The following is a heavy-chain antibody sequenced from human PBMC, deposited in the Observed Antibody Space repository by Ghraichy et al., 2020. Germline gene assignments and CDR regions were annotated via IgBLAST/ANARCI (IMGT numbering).Heavy chain of an antibody. CDR1: GGSFTSSSHY. CDR3: TRLDIGTTSSA. Sequence: CTVSGGSFTSSSHYWGWIRQPPGKGLEYIGSINHIGSTFYNSTMRGRVTISVDTFENQLSLKMTSVTAADTAVYYCTRLDIGTTSSAWGHGTMVTVSS. CDR2: INHIGST. V-gene: IGHV4-39*01. D-gene: IGHD1-7*01. J-gene: IGHJ3*01.